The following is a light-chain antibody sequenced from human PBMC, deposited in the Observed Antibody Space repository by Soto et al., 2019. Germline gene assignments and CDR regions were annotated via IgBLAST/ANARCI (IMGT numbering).Light chain of an antibody. CDR1: QSVSSY. CDR2: AAS. Sequence: DIQMTQSPSSLSVSVGDRVTITCRASQSVSSYLDWYQQKPGKAPKRLIYAASSLQSGVPSRFSGSGSGTYFTLTISSLQPEVFASYYWQQSYRTPRFTFGPGTKVDIK. J-gene: IGKJ3*01. V-gene: IGKV1-39*01. CDR3: QQSYRTPRFT.